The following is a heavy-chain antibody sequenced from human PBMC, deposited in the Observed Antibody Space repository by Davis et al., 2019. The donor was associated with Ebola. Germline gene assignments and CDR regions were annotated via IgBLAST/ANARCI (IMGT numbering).Heavy chain of an antibody. CDR2: INHSGST. CDR1: GGSITSSSYF. J-gene: IGHJ6*03. D-gene: IGHD2-8*01. V-gene: IGHV4-39*07. Sequence: SETLSLTCTVSGGSITSSSYFWGWIRQPPGKGLEWIGEINHSGSTNYNPSLKSRVTISVDTSKNQFSLKLSSVTAADTAVYYCARERGFCTNGVCYLYYYYYMDVWGKGTTVTVSS. CDR3: ARERGFCTNGVCYLYYYYYMDV.